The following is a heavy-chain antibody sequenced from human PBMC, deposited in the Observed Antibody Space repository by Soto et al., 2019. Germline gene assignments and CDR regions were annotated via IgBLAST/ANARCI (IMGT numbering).Heavy chain of an antibody. J-gene: IGHJ4*02. V-gene: IGHV4-59*01. Sequence: QVQLQESGPGLVKPSETLSLTCTVSGGSISRYYWSWIRQPPGKGLEWIGYIYYSGSTNYNPSLKSRVTISVDTSKNQFSLKLRSVTAADTAVYYCATLRAGVSSLDYWGQGTLVTVFS. CDR2: IYYSGST. D-gene: IGHD6-19*01. CDR1: GGSISRYY. CDR3: ATLRAGVSSLDY.